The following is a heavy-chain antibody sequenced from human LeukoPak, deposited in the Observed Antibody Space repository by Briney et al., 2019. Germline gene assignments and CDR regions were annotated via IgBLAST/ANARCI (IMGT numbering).Heavy chain of an antibody. J-gene: IGHJ3*02. CDR1: GYTFTSYD. CDR2: MNPNSGNT. Sequence: ASVKVSCKASGYTFTSYDINWVRQATGQGLEWMGWMNPNSGNTGYAQKFQGRVTMTRNTSISTAYMELSSLRSEDTAVYYCARGSDYYDSSDDALDIWGQGTMVTVSS. CDR3: ARGSDYYDSSDDALDI. V-gene: IGHV1-8*01. D-gene: IGHD3-22*01.